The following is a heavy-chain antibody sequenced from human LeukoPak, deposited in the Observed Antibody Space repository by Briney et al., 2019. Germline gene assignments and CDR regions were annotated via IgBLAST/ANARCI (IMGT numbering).Heavy chain of an antibody. Sequence: AGGSLRLSCAASGFTFSSYATHWVRQAPGKGLEWVAVISYDGSNKYYADSVKGRFTISRDNSKNTLYLQMNSLRAEDTAVYYCARTWAAFDYWGQGTLVTVSS. CDR1: GFTFSSYA. V-gene: IGHV3-30*04. CDR3: ARTWAAFDY. D-gene: IGHD3-16*01. J-gene: IGHJ4*02. CDR2: ISYDGSNK.